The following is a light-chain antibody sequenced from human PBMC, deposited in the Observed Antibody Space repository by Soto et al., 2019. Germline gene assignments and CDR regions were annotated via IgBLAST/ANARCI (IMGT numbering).Light chain of an antibody. CDR2: GAS. Sequence: EIVLTQSPGTLSLSKGERATLSCRASQSVTSNYLVWYQQKPGQAPRLLMFGASSRATGIPDRFSGSGSGTDFTLTISSLQSEDFAVYYCQQYNDWPPWTFGQGTKVDIK. V-gene: IGKV3-20*01. J-gene: IGKJ1*01. CDR1: QSVTSNY. CDR3: QQYNDWPPWT.